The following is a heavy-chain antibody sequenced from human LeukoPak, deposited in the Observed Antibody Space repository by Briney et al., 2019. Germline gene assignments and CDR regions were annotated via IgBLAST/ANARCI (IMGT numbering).Heavy chain of an antibody. Sequence: GGSLRLSCAVSGFTFRNAGMNWVRQAPGKGLEWVAIIWYDGSNEYYGDSVKGRFIISRDDSRNTLYLQMNSLRAEDTAVYYCARESLRGVSSLLDYWGQGTLVTVSS. CDR1: GFTFRNAG. CDR2: IWYDGSNE. V-gene: IGHV3-33*01. J-gene: IGHJ4*02. D-gene: IGHD3-10*01. CDR3: ARESLRGVSSLLDY.